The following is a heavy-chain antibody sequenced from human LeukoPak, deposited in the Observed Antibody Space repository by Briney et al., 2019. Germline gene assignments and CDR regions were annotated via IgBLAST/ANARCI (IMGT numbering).Heavy chain of an antibody. Sequence: SETLSLTCTVSGGSIRSSYYYWGWIRQPPGKGLEWIGSIYDSGSTYYNPSLKSRVTISVDTSKNQFSLKLNSVTAADTAVYYCARDPWGVGATFRSWFDPWGQGTLVTVSS. CDR1: GGSIRSSYYY. J-gene: IGHJ5*02. CDR3: ARDPWGVGATFRSWFDP. V-gene: IGHV4-39*02. D-gene: IGHD1-26*01. CDR2: IYDSGST.